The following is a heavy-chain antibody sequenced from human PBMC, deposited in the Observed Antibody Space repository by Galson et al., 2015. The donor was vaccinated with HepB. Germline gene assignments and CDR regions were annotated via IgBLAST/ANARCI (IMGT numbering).Heavy chain of an antibody. CDR2: ISYDGSNK. J-gene: IGHJ4*02. CDR3: ARDRDSSSSDLDGPFDY. V-gene: IGHV3-30-3*01. D-gene: IGHD6-6*01. CDR1: GFTFSNYA. Sequence: SLRLSCAASGFTFSNYAMHWVRQAPGKGLEWVAVISYDGSNKYYADSVKGRFTISRDNSKNTLYLQMNSLRAEDTAVYYCARDRDSSSSDLDGPFDYWGQGTLVTVSS.